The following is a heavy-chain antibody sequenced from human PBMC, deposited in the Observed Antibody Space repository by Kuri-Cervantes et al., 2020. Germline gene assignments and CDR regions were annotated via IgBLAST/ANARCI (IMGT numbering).Heavy chain of an antibody. CDR3: AKPAYGSGTTPYYYYYIDV. J-gene: IGHJ6*03. CDR1: GFAFSSYA. V-gene: IGHV3-23*01. Sequence: GESLKISCAASGFAFSSYAMSWVRQAPGKGLEWVSTISGSGDNTYYADSVKGRFTISRDNSKNTLYLQMNSLRAEDTAVYYCAKPAYGSGTTPYYYYYIDVWGKGTTVTVSS. D-gene: IGHD3-10*01. CDR2: ISGSGDNT.